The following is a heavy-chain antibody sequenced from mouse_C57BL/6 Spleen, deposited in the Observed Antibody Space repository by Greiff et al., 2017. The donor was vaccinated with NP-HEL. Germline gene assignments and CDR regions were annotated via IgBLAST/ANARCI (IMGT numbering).Heavy chain of an antibody. Sequence: VQLKESGPELVKPGASVKMSCKASGYTFTDYNMHWVKQSHGKSLEWIGYINPNNGGTSYNQKFKGKATLTVNKSSSTAYMELRSLTSEDSAVYYCARPLDYGSSYDWFAYWGQGTLVTVSA. V-gene: IGHV1-22*01. D-gene: IGHD1-1*01. CDR2: INPNNGGT. J-gene: IGHJ3*01. CDR3: ARPLDYGSSYDWFAY. CDR1: GYTFTDYN.